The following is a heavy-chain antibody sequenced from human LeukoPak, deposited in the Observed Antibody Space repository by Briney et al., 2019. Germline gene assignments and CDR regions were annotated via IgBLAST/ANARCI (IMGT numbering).Heavy chain of an antibody. Sequence: SETLSLTCTVSGGSISSYYRSWIRQPPGKGLEWIGYAYYSGSTNYNPSLTSRVTISVDTSKNQFSLKLSSVTAADTAVYYCARERGYMGATDYWGQGTLVTVSS. CDR3: ARERGYMGATDY. CDR1: GGSISSYY. V-gene: IGHV4-59*01. D-gene: IGHD1-26*01. CDR2: AYYSGST. J-gene: IGHJ4*02.